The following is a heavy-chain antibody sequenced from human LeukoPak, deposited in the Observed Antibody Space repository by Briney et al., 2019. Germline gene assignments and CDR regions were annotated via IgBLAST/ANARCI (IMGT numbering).Heavy chain of an antibody. CDR1: GYSFTNYW. CDR2: IYPGDSDT. Sequence: GASLKISCKGSGYSFTNYWIGWVRQMPGKGLEWMGIIYPGDSDTRYSPSFQGQVTISADKSINTVYLHWNSLKASDTAMYYCASFHISGKSYNGLHYWGQGTLVTVSS. V-gene: IGHV5-51*01. CDR3: ASFHISGKSYNGLHY. D-gene: IGHD3-10*01. J-gene: IGHJ4*02.